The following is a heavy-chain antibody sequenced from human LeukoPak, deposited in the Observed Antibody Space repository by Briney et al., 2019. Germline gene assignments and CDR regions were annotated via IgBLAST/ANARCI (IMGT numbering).Heavy chain of an antibody. CDR3: ARAQGYFDH. CDR1: GFTFSSYW. J-gene: IGHJ4*02. V-gene: IGHV3-7*01. CDR2: IKKDGSEK. Sequence: GGSLRLPCAASGFTFSSYWMSWVRQAPGKGLEWVANIKKDGSEKYYADSVKGRFTISRDNAKNSLYLQVNSLRAEDTAVYYCARAQGYFDHWGQGTLVSVSS.